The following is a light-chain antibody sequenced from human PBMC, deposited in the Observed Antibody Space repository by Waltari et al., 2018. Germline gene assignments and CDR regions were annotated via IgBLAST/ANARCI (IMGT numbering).Light chain of an antibody. CDR2: GNR. Sequence: QSVLTPPPSVSGAPGQRVPISCTGTSSNIGPGYDVPWYQQLPGTAPKLPIYGNRNRPSGVPDRFSGSKSGTSASLAITGLQAEDEADYYCQSYDSSLRVVFGGGTKLTVL. J-gene: IGLJ2*01. CDR3: QSYDSSLRVV. V-gene: IGLV1-40*01. CDR1: SSNIGPGYD.